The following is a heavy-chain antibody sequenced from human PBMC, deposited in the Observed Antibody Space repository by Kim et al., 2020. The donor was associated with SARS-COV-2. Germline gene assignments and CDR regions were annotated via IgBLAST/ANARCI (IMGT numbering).Heavy chain of an antibody. CDR3: ARINSGSYSTRFDD. J-gene: IGHJ4*02. V-gene: IGHV4-59*01. D-gene: IGHD1-26*01. Sequence: PLIKSQVTISVDTSKNQFSQKLTSVTAEDTAVYYCARINSGSYSTRFDDWGEGILVTVSS.